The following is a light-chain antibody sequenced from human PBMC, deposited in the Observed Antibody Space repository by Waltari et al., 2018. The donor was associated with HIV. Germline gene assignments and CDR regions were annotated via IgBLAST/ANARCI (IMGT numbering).Light chain of an antibody. Sequence: QSALTQPASVSGSPGQSITISCTGTSSDVGSYDLVSWYQQHAGKAPKLMIYVVTKRPAGVSNRFSGSNAGNTAALTISGLQAEDEADYYCCSYGGSSTFVVFGGGTKLTVL. J-gene: IGLJ3*02. V-gene: IGLV2-23*02. CDR3: CSYGGSSTFVV. CDR1: SSDVGSYDL. CDR2: VVT.